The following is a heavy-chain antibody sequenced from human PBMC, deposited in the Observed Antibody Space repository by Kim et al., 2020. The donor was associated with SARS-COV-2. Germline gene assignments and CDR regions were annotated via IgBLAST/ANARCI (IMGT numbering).Heavy chain of an antibody. V-gene: IGHV4-59*13. CDR3: ARDPGISYYYYGMDV. D-gene: IGHD6-13*01. CDR1: GGSISSYY. Sequence: SETLSLTCTVSGGSISSYYWSWIRQPPGKGLEWIGYIYYSGSTNYNPSLKSRVTISVDTSKNQFSLKLSSVTAADTAVYYCARDPGISYYYYGMDVWGQGTTVTVSS. CDR2: IYYSGST. J-gene: IGHJ6*02.